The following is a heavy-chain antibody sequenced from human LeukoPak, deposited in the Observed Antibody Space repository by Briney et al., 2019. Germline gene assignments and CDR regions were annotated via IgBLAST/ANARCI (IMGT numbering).Heavy chain of an antibody. CDR2: VSVTGGRT. V-gene: IGHV3-23*01. CDR3: ARYCDSRGYFYFDY. D-gene: IGHD3-22*01. CDR1: GFTPGSFA. J-gene: IGHJ4*02. Sequence: GGSLSLSCAVSGFTPGSFAMNWVRQAPPKGLGWVSTVSVTGGRTYYADSLKGRFTISRDNSKKTLSLQMNSLRAEDTAVYYCARYCDSRGYFYFDYWGQGTLVTVSS.